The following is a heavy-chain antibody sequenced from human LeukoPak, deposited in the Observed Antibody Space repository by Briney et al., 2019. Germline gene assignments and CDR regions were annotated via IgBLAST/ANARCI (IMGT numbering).Heavy chain of an antibody. D-gene: IGHD1-26*01. Sequence: SETLSLTCSVSGYSISNAYYWGWIRQPPGKGLEWIGSIYHSESTYYNPSLKSRVTISIDTSKNQFSLKLSSVTAADTAIYFCARGKSRGSHIDYWGQGTLVTVSS. CDR2: IYHSEST. J-gene: IGHJ4*02. CDR3: ARGKSRGSHIDY. CDR1: GYSISNAYY. V-gene: IGHV4-38-2*02.